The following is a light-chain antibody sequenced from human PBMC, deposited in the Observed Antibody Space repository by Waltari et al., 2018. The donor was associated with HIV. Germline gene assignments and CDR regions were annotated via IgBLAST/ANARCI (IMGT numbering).Light chain of an antibody. CDR1: ALPKKY. V-gene: IGLV3-10*01. J-gene: IGLJ3*02. CDR3: YSTYSSGVSWV. CDR2: QDS. Sequence: SYDLTQPPSVSVSPGQTARITCSGDALPKKYVYLYQQKSGQAPVLVIYQDSKRPSGISETFSGSSSGTVATLTITGAQVEHEADYYCYSTYSSGVSWVFGGGTKLTVL.